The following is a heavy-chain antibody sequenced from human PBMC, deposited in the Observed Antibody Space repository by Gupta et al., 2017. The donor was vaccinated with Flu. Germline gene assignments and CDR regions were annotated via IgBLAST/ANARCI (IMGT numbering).Heavy chain of an antibody. CDR3: ARGLGRGAYGSGTLRPSDP. Sequence: QVQLQQWGAGLLKPSETLSLTCAVYGGSFSGYYWTWIRQPPGKGLEWIGEINHSGSTNYNPSLKSRVTISVDTSKNQCSLKLSSVTAADTAVYYCARGLGRGAYGSGTLRPSDPWGQGTLVTVSS. V-gene: IGHV4-34*01. D-gene: IGHD3-10*01. CDR2: INHSGST. J-gene: IGHJ5*02. CDR1: GGSFSGYY.